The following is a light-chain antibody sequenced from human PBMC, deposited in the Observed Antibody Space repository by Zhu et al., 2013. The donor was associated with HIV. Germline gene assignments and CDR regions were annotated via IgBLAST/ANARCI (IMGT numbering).Light chain of an antibody. J-gene: IGKJ4*01. V-gene: IGKV3-20*01. CDR2: GAS. CDR1: QSVSSSF. Sequence: DIVLTQSPGTLSLSPGERATLSCRASQSVSSSFLAWYQQKPGQAPRLLMYGASSRGTGIPDRFSGSGSGTDFSLSISRLEPEDFAVYFCQQYASSPVTFGGGTKVEIK. CDR3: QQYASSPVT.